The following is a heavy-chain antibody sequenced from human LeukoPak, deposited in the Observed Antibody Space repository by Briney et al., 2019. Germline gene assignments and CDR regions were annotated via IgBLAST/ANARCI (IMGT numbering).Heavy chain of an antibody. Sequence: SGPTLVNPPQTLTLTCTFSGFSLSTSGVGVGWIRQPPGKALEWLALIYWNDDKRYSPSLKSRLTITKDTSKNQVVLTMTNMDPVDTATYYCAHMEGAAYDGSGYYPFDYWGQGTLVTVSS. CDR2: IYWNDDK. J-gene: IGHJ4*02. CDR3: AHMEGAAYDGSGYYPFDY. D-gene: IGHD3-22*01. CDR1: GFSLSTSGVG. V-gene: IGHV2-5*01.